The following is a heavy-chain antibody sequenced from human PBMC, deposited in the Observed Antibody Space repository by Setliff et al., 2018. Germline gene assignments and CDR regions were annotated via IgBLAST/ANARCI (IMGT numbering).Heavy chain of an antibody. Sequence: LSLTCAVYGGSFSGYYWSWTRQPPGKGLEWIGEINHSGSTNYNPSLKSRVTISVETSKNQFSLKLSSVTAADPAVYYWARGPNSSGYSDAFDIWGQGTMVTVS. J-gene: IGHJ3*02. CDR1: GGSFSGYY. CDR2: INHSGST. CDR3: ARGPNSSGYSDAFDI. D-gene: IGHD3-22*01. V-gene: IGHV4-34*01.